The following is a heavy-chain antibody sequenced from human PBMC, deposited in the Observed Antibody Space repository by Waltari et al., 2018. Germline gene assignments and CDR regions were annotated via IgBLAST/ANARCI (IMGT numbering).Heavy chain of an antibody. Sequence: EVQLVESGGGLAQPGGSLRLSCAASGFTFRSYSMNWVRQAPGKGLGLLSYISGSSFTIYYAGSVKGRFTISRDNAENSVYLQMNSLRAEDTAVYYCARDVGYCSGGSCPAMDVWGKGTTVTISS. D-gene: IGHD2-15*01. J-gene: IGHJ6*04. CDR2: ISGSSFTI. V-gene: IGHV3-48*04. CDR3: ARDVGYCSGGSCPAMDV. CDR1: GFTFRSYS.